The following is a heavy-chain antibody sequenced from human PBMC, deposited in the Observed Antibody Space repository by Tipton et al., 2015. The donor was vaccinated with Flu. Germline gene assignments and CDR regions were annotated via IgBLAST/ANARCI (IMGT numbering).Heavy chain of an antibody. D-gene: IGHD3-10*02. J-gene: IGHJ4*02. CDR3: AREPSTVRFDY. V-gene: IGHV3-7*01. CDR1: GFAFSTYW. Sequence: GSLRLSCAASGFAFSTYWMSWVRQAPGKGLEWVANIKQDGSEKYYVDSVKGRFTISRDNAKNSLYLQMNSLRADDTAVYYCAREPSTVRFDYWGQGTLVTVSS. CDR2: IKQDGSEK.